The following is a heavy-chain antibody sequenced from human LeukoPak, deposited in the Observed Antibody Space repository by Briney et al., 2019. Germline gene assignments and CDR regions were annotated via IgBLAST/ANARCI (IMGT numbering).Heavy chain of an antibody. D-gene: IGHD2-21*02. CDR2: INPNSGGT. Sequence: GASVKVSCKASGYTFTGYYMHWVRQAPGQGLEWMGGINPNSGGTNYAQKFQGWVTMTRDTSISTAYMELSRLRSDDTAVYYCARGARYCGGDCYSNYYYGMDVWGQGTTVTVSS. J-gene: IGHJ6*02. CDR1: GYTFTGYY. V-gene: IGHV1-2*04. CDR3: ARGARYCGGDCYSNYYYGMDV.